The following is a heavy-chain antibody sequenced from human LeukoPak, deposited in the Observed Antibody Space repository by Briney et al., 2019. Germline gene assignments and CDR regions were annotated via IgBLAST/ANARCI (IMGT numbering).Heavy chain of an antibody. CDR3: ARATDTNYFDS. CDR2: LYSGGSI. D-gene: IGHD1-26*01. Sequence: GGSLRLSCAASGFTVSRNSMTWDRQAPGKGLEWVSVLYSGGSIYYLDSVRGRFTISRDNSKNTLYLQMNSLRAEDTAMYYCARATDTNYFDSWGQGTLVTVSS. J-gene: IGHJ4*02. V-gene: IGHV3-53*01. CDR1: GFTVSRNS.